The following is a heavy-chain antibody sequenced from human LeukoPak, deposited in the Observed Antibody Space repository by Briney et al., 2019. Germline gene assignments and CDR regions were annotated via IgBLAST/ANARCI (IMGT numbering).Heavy chain of an antibody. V-gene: IGHV3-30-3*01. J-gene: IGHJ3*02. Sequence: PGGSLRLSCAASGFTFSTYTIHWVRQAPGKGLEWVAVISYDGINEFYADSVKGRFTISRDNSKNTLYLQMNSLGADDTAVYYCARDLPEYSSGWSSAFDIWGQGTMVTVSS. CDR3: ARDLPEYSSGWSSAFDI. CDR2: ISYDGINE. D-gene: IGHD6-19*01. CDR1: GFTFSTYT.